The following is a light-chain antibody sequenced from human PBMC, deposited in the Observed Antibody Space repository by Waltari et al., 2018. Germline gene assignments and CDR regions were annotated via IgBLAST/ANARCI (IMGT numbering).Light chain of an antibody. CDR1: QSVSSY. Sequence: DIKMTQSPSSLSASVGDRVTITCRASQSVSSYLNWYQQKPGKAPKLLIYAASSLQSGVPSRFSGSGSGTDFTLIISSLQPEDFATYYCQQSYSTPAFGGGTKVEIK. J-gene: IGKJ4*01. V-gene: IGKV1-39*01. CDR3: QQSYSTPA. CDR2: AAS.